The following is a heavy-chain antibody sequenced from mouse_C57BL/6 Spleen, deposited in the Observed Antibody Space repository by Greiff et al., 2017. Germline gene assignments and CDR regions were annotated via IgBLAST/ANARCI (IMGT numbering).Heavy chain of an antibody. V-gene: IGHV1-9*01. CDR3: ATFYYSNYVGAMDY. CDR2: ILPGSGST. J-gene: IGHJ4*01. D-gene: IGHD2-5*01. CDR1: GYSFTGYY. Sequence: VQVVESGPELVKPGASVKISCKASGYSFTGYYMNWVKQSPEKSLEWIGEILPGSGSTNYNEKFKGKATFTADTSSNTAYMQLSSLTTEDSAIYYCATFYYSNYVGAMDYWGQGTSVTVSS.